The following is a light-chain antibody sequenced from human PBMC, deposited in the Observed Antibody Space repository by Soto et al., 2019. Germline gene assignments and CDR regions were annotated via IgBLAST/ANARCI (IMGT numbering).Light chain of an antibody. CDR3: QQSNSFPYT. Sequence: DIQMTQSPSSVSASVGDIITITCRASQPINTWLAWYQQKPGKAPNLLIYAASTLHRGAPSRFSGSGSGTDFSLTIRNLEPEDFATYYCQQSNSFPYTFGQGTKVDIK. J-gene: IGKJ2*01. V-gene: IGKV1-12*01. CDR1: QPINTW. CDR2: AAS.